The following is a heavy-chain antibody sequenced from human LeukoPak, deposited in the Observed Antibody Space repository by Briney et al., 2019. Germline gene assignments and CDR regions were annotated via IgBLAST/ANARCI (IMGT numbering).Heavy chain of an antibody. CDR3: AGVGQLITP. CDR1: GYTFTNYA. Sequence: EASVKVSCKASGYTFTNYAMHWVRQAPGQRLEWMGWSNPGSGYTKYSEDFQGRVIITRDTTANTAYMELRSLRSDDTAVYYCAGVGQLITPWGQGTLVTVSS. D-gene: IGHD6-6*01. CDR2: SNPGSGYT. V-gene: IGHV1-3*02. J-gene: IGHJ5*02.